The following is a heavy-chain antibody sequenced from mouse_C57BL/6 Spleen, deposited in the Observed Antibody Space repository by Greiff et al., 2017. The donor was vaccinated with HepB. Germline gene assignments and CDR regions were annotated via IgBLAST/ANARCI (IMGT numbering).Heavy chain of an antibody. CDR1: GFTFSDYY. J-gene: IGHJ1*03. CDR3: ARRGYSNYVYFDV. V-gene: IGHV5-16*01. CDR2: INYDGSST. Sequence: EVHLVESEGGLVQPGSSMKLSCTASGFTFSDYYMAWVRQVPEKGLEWVANINYDGSSTYYLDSLKSRFIISRDNAKNILYLQMSSLRSEDTATYYCARRGYSNYVYFDVWGTGTTVTVSS. D-gene: IGHD2-5*01.